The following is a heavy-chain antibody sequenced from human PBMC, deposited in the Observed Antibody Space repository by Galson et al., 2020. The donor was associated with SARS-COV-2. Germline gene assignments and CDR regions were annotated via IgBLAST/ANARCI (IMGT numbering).Heavy chain of an antibody. J-gene: IGHJ4*02. CDR1: GTYITYGGYS. V-gene: IGHV4-30-4*07. CDR3: ARGLVRVYDHTDYEGGDYFDS. D-gene: IGHD4-17*01. CDR2: IYYNGNT. Sequence: SQTLSLTCAVSGTYITYGGYSWAWIRQTSERGLEWIGYIYYNGNTYYNPSFKSRVTMSVDISKNQFSLTLNSVTAADTAVYYCARGLVRVYDHTDYEGGDYFDSWGQGILATVSS.